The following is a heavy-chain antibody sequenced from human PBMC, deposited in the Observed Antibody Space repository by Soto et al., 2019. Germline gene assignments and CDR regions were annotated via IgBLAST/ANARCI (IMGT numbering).Heavy chain of an antibody. CDR2: IYYTGST. J-gene: IGHJ4*02. V-gene: IGHV4-59*01. Sequence: SETLSLTCTVSGDSISNYYWSWIRQPPGKRLEWIGHIYYTGSTNYNPSLKSRVTISVDTSNNRFSLKLTSVTTADTAVYYCATLLVGNGGRGYWGQGILVTVSS. CDR1: GDSISNYY. CDR3: ATLLVGNGGRGY. D-gene: IGHD1-26*01.